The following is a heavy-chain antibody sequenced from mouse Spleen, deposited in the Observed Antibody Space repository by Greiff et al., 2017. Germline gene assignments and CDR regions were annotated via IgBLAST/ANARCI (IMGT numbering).Heavy chain of an antibody. D-gene: IGHD1-2*01. CDR2: IDPFGKYN. CDR3: AIHYYGYGAWLAY. Sequence: QVQLQQPGAELVKPGASVKLSCKASGYTFTSYWIHWVKQRPGQGLQWIGEIDPFGKYNNNNHNFKGKATLTVDTSSNTAYMRLSSLTSEDSAVYYCAIHYYGYGAWLAYWGQGTLVSVSA. CDR1: GYTFTSYW. J-gene: IGHJ3*01. V-gene: IGHV1-50*01.